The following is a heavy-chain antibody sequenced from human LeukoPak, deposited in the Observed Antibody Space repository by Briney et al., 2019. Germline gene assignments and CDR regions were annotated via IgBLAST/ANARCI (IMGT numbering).Heavy chain of an antibody. J-gene: IGHJ4*02. V-gene: IGHV4-34*01. CDR3: ARGLYSGYDRFDY. CDR1: GGSFSGYY. Sequence: SETLSLTCAVYGGSFSGYYWSWIRQPPGKGLEWIGEINHSGSTNYNPSLKSRVTISVDTSKNQFSLKLSSVTAADTAVYYCARGLYSGYDRFDYWGQGTLVTVSS. CDR2: INHSGST. D-gene: IGHD5-12*01.